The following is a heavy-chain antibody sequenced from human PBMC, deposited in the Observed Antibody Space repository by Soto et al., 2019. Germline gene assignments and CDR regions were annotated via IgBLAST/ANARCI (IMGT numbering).Heavy chain of an antibody. CDR1: GGTFSNYA. V-gene: IGHV1-69*01. Sequence: QVQLVPSGAEVRKPGSSVTVSCKASGGTFSNYAISWVRQAPGQGLDWMGGIIHIVGTGSYAQKIQGRVTITEDEPTTTAYRELSSLRFEDTGVYYCAIVVMLVPTASTHSYYQMDGWCPGTTVTVSS. CDR2: IIHIVGTG. D-gene: IGHD2-2*01. J-gene: IGHJ6*02. CDR3: AIVVMLVPTASTHSYYQMDG.